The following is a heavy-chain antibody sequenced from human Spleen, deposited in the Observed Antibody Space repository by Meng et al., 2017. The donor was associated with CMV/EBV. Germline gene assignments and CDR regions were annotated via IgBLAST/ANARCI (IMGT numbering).Heavy chain of an antibody. J-gene: IGHJ4*02. Sequence: GESLKISCADSGFTFSNFWMHWVRQAPGKGLVWVSRINSDGRSTTYADSVKGRFTISRDNAKNTLYLQMNSLRAEDTAVYYCARDSYGGNSLVFDYWGQGTLVTVSS. CDR2: INSDGRST. V-gene: IGHV3-74*01. CDR3: ARDSYGGNSLVFDY. D-gene: IGHD4-23*01. CDR1: GFTFSNFW.